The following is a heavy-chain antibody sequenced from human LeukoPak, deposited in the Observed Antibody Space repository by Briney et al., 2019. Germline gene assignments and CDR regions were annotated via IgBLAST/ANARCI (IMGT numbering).Heavy chain of an antibody. J-gene: IGHJ6*03. CDR2: ISGSGGST. D-gene: IGHD3-10*01. V-gene: IGHV3-23*01. Sequence: PGGSLRLSCAASGFTFSSYGMSWVRQAPGKGLGWVSAISGSGGSTYYADSVKGRFTISRDNSKNTLYLQMNSLRAEDTAVYYCAKMSTYGSGSYYLRYYYYYYMDVWGKGTTVTVSS. CDR1: GFTFSSYG. CDR3: AKMSTYGSGSYYLRYYYYYYMDV.